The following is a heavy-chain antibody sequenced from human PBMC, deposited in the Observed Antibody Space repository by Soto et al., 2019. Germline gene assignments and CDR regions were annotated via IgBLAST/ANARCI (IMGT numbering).Heavy chain of an antibody. CDR3: AKEMWPQMDV. CDR2: ISYDGSNK. CDR1: GFTFSSYG. J-gene: IGHJ6*02. V-gene: IGHV3-30*18. Sequence: QVQLVESGGGVVQPGRSLRLSCAATGFTFSSYGMHWVRQAPGKGLEWVAVISYDGSNKKYADSVKGRFTISRDNSKNTLYLQMNSLRAEDTALYYCAKEMWPQMDVWGQGTTVTVSS. D-gene: IGHD2-21*01.